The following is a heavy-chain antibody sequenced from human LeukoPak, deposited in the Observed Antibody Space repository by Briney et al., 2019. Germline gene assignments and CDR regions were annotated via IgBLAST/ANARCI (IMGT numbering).Heavy chain of an antibody. CDR1: GYSISSGYY. D-gene: IGHD4-11*01. Sequence: SETLSLTCAVSGYSISSGYYWGWIRQPPGKGLEWIGSIYHSGTTHYNPSLKSRVLISVDTSKNQFSLKLSSVTAADTAVYYCARCNSNSIPTLDYWGQGTLVTVSS. CDR3: ARCNSNSIPTLDY. J-gene: IGHJ4*02. CDR2: IYHSGTT. V-gene: IGHV4-38-2*01.